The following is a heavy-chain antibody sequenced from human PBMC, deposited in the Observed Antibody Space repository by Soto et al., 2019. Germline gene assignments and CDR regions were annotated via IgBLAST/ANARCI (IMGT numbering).Heavy chain of an antibody. CDR1: GYIFINYY. CDR2: FNPRSGST. J-gene: IGHJ4*02. Sequence: QVQLVQSGAEVKKPGASVKISCKTSGYIFINYYIHWVRQAPGQGLEWVALFNPRSGSTNYAQKLQGRVTVTSDTSTSTVYMELSSLICEGTAVYYCARDLAAADYWGQGTLVTVSS. CDR3: ARDLAAADY. D-gene: IGHD6-13*01. V-gene: IGHV1-46*04.